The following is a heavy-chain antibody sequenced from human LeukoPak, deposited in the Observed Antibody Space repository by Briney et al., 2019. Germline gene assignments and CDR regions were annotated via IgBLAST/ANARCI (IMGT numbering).Heavy chain of an antibody. CDR2: ISSSSSYI. V-gene: IGHV3-21*01. CDR1: GFTFSSYS. CDR3: AREGILLGPMDV. D-gene: IGHD2-15*01. Sequence: GGSLRLSCAASGFTFSSYSMNWVRQAPGKGLEWVSSISSSSSYIYYVDSVKGRFTISRDNAKNSLYLQMISLRAEDTAVYYCAREGILLGPMDVWGKGTTVTVSS. J-gene: IGHJ6*04.